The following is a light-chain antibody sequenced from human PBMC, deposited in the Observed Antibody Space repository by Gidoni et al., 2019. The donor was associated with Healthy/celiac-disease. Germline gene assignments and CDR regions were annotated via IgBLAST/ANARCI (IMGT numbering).Light chain of an antibody. CDR1: QSISSY. J-gene: IGKJ3*01. CDR2: AAS. CDR3: QQSYSTPRLT. Sequence: DIQMTQSPSSLSASVGDRVTITCRASQSISSYLNWYQQKPGKAPKLLIYAASSLQSGVPSRFSGSGSGTDFTLTISSLQPEDFATYYCQQSYSTPRLTFGPGTKVEYQT. V-gene: IGKV1-39*01.